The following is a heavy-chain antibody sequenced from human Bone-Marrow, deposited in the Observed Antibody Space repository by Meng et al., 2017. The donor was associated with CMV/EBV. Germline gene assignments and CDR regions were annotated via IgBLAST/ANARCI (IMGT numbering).Heavy chain of an antibody. CDR1: GFTFSSYS. CDR3: ARNVYYYDSSGYLP. J-gene: IGHJ5*02. D-gene: IGHD3-22*01. V-gene: IGHV3-21*01. CDR2: ISSSSSYI. Sequence: GESLKISCAASGFTFSSYSMNWVRQAPGKGLEWVSSISSSSSYIYYADSVKGRFTISRDNAKNSLYLQMNSLRAEDTAVYYCARNVYYYDSSGYLPWGQGTLVTVSS.